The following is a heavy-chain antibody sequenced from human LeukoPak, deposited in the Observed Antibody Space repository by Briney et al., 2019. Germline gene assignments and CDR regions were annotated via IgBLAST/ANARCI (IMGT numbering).Heavy chain of an antibody. Sequence: SETLSLTCSVSGDSISSLYWSWVRQPAGEGLEWIGRIYSSGSTNYNPPLKSRVIMSVDTSKNQFSLKLSSVTAADTAVYYCARVGRKYCYGGACFNPLDYWGQGILVTVPS. CDR1: GDSISSLY. V-gene: IGHV4-4*07. J-gene: IGHJ4*02. CDR3: ARVGRKYCYGGACFNPLDY. D-gene: IGHD2-21*02. CDR2: IYSSGST.